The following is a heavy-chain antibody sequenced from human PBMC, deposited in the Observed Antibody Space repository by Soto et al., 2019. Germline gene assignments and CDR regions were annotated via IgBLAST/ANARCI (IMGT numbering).Heavy chain of an antibody. CDR1: GCNCSSRG. V-gene: IGHV3-30*03. D-gene: IGHD1-1*01. CDR3: ARVSPVENWNY. Sequence: GSLRLSCAASGCNCSSRGIHWVRQAPGKGXEWVAVISNDGVDRRYADSVKGRITVSRDNSKNTVFLQMTSLRPEDTAAYYCARVSPVENWNYWGQ. J-gene: IGHJ4*02. CDR2: ISNDGVDR.